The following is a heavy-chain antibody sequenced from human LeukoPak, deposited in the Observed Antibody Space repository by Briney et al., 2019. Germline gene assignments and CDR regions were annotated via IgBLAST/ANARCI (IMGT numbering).Heavy chain of an antibody. CDR1: GFTFSSYG. Sequence: GGSLRLSCAASGFTFSSYGMHWVRQAPGKGLEWVAVISYDGSDKYYADSVKGRFTISRDNSKNTLYLQMNSLRAEDTALYYCAKGFVDTAMVTWFDPWGQGTLVTVSS. CDR2: ISYDGSDK. J-gene: IGHJ5*02. D-gene: IGHD5-18*01. CDR3: AKGFVDTAMVTWFDP. V-gene: IGHV3-30*18.